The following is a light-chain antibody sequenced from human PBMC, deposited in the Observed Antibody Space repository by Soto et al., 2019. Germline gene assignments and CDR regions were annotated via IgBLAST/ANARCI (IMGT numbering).Light chain of an antibody. CDR3: QHYGGMWG. Sequence: DIQRTQSPSTLPASVGYRFTITGRASQIISNWLSWYQQKPGTAAKVLIYDASNLESGFPSRFSGSGSWTEFILTISSLQPDDFTTYYCQHYGGMWGFGQGTKVDIK. V-gene: IGKV1-5*01. CDR1: QIISNW. CDR2: DAS. J-gene: IGKJ1*01.